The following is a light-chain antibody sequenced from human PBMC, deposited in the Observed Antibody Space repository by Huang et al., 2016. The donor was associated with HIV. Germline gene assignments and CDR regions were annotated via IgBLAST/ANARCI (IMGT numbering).Light chain of an antibody. CDR3: LQHLSYPPA. CDR2: AAS. J-gene: IGKJ5*01. V-gene: IGKV1-17*03. CDR1: QDINNY. Sequence: DIQMTQSPSAMSASVGDRVNITCRANQDINNYLLWFQQKPGKVPKRLIYAASNLPSGVPSRFSGSGSGTEFTLTISNLQPEDFATYYCLQHLSYPPAFGQGTRLEI.